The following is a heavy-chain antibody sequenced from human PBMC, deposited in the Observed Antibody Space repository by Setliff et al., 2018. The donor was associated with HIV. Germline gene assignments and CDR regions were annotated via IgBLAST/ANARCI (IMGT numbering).Heavy chain of an antibody. J-gene: IGHJ4*02. V-gene: IGHV3-30*02. CDR1: GFTFNRFG. Sequence: GGSLRLSCAASGFTFNRFGMHWVRQAPGKGLQWVAFIRFDGKSGDYVDSVKGRFTISRDNSKNTMYVQMNSLRAEDTAVYYCAKGPWFGELFINDGFDIWGQGTLVTVSS. CDR2: IRFDGKSG. CDR3: AKGPWFGELFINDGFDI. D-gene: IGHD3-10*01.